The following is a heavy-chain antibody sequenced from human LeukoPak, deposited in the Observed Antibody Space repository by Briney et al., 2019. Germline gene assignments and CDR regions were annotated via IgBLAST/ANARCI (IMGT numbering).Heavy chain of an antibody. CDR3: ASSSGDGYNPPYYFDY. V-gene: IGHV1-18*01. CDR2: ISAYNGNT. J-gene: IGHJ4*02. Sequence: ASVKVSCKASGYTFTSYGISWVRQAPGQGLEWMGWISAYNGNTNYAQKLQGRVPMTTDTSTSTAYMELRSLRSDDAAVYYCASSSGDGYNPPYYFDYWGQGTLVTVSS. D-gene: IGHD5-24*01. CDR1: GYTFTSYG.